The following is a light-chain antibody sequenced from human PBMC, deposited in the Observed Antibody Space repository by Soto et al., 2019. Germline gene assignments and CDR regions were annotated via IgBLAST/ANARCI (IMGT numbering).Light chain of an antibody. V-gene: IGLV1-40*01. J-gene: IGLJ1*01. CDR1: SSNIGPGFD. CDR2: GNS. Sequence: QSVLTQPPSVSGAPGQTVTISCAGSSSNIGPGFDVHWYQQASGTAPKLLIYGNSNRPSGVPDRFSGSRSGTSASLAITGLQPEDEADYYCQSYDSSLRGSVFGPGTKVTVL. CDR3: QSYDSSLRGSV.